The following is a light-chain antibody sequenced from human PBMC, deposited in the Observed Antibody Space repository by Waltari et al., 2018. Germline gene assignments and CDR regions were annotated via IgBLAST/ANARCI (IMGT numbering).Light chain of an antibody. CDR3: QVWDSSSDHRVV. Sequence: SYVLTQPPSVSVAPGKTARITCGGNNIGSNRVHWYQQKPGQAPLLVIYSASDRPSGIPERVSGSNSGITATLTISRVEAGDEADYDCQVWDSSSDHRVVFGGGTKLTVL. J-gene: IGLJ2*01. CDR1: NIGSNR. CDR2: SAS. V-gene: IGLV3-21*04.